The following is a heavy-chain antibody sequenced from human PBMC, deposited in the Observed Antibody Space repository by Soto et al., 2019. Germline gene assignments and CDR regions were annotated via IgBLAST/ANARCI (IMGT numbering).Heavy chain of an antibody. V-gene: IGHV4-31*03. CDR1: GGSISGGPYY. Sequence: QVQLQESGPGLVKPSQTLSLTCTVSGGSISGGPYYWTWIRQHPGSGLEWIGYIYYTGSTYYNPSLKSRVIMSVDTSNNQLSLKLSSVTAADTAVYFCARVSGIVVVPTAKDPHYYYMDVWGKGITVTVSS. CDR2: IYYTGST. CDR3: ARVSGIVVVPTAKDPHYYYMDV. J-gene: IGHJ6*03. D-gene: IGHD2-2*01.